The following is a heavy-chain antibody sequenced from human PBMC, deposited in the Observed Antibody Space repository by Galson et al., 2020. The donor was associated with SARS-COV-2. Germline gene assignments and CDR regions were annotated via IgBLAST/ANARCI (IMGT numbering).Heavy chain of an antibody. CDR3: ARDGGAGWALNWFDP. V-gene: IGHV6-1*01. CDR1: GDSVSSNTAA. J-gene: IGHJ5*02. D-gene: IGHD6-19*01. Sequence: SQTLSLTCAISGDSVSSNTAAWNWIRQSPSRGLEWLGRTYYRSTWHNNYAVSVKSRITINPDTPKNLFTLQLDSVTPEHTAVYYCARDGGAGWALNWFDPWGQGTLVTVSS. CDR2: TYYRSTWHN.